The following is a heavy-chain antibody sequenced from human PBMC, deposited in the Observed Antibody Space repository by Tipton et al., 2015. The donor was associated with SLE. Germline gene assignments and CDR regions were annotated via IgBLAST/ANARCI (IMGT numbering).Heavy chain of an antibody. V-gene: IGHV4-61*02. CDR1: GGSISSGGYY. J-gene: IGHJ4*02. D-gene: IGHD3-3*01. CDR2: IYTSGGT. CDR3: ASYDSLGY. Sequence: TLSLTCTVSGGSISSGGYYWSWIRQPAGKGLEWIGRIYTSGGTNYNPSLKSRVTISVDTSKNQFSLKLSSVTAADTAVYYCASYDSLGYWGQGTLVTVSS.